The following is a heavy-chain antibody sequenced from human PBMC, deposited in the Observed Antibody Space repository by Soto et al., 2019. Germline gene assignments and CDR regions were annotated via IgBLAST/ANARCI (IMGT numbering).Heavy chain of an antibody. D-gene: IGHD3-22*01. J-gene: IGHJ4*02. V-gene: IGHV3-53*01. Sequence: GLSLRLSCAASGFTVSSNYMSWVLQAPGKGLEWVSTIYSGGSTYSADSVQGRFTISRDNSKNTLFLQMNSRRVEDTAVYHCARRQSDSGGVDHWGQGTVVTVSS. CDR1: GFTVSSNY. CDR3: ARRQSDSGGVDH. CDR2: IYSGGST.